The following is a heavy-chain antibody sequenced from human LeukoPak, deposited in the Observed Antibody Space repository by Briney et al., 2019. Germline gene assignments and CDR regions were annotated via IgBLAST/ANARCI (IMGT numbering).Heavy chain of an antibody. CDR3: ARDNGYDFWSGYYAYYYYGMDV. CDR2: INHSGST. V-gene: IGHV4-34*01. CDR1: GGSFSGYY. J-gene: IGHJ6*02. D-gene: IGHD3-3*01. Sequence: SETLSITCAVYGGSFSGYYWSWIRQAPGKGLEWIGEINHSGSTNYNPSLKSRVTISVDTSKNQFSLKLSSVTAADTAVYYCARDNGYDFWSGYYAYYYYGMDVWGQGTTVTVSS.